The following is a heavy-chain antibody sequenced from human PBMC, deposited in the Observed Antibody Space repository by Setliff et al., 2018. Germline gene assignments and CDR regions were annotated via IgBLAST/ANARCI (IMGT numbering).Heavy chain of an antibody. CDR2: IKQDGSEK. CDR1: GFTFSRYW. Sequence: PGGSLRLSCAASGFTFSRYWMTWVRQAPGKGLEWVANIKQDGSEKYYVDSVKGRFSISRDNAKNSLYLQMNSLRAEDTAVYYCARDPFGNPVFDPWGQGTLVTVSS. D-gene: IGHD3-10*01. V-gene: IGHV3-7*01. J-gene: IGHJ5*02. CDR3: ARDPFGNPVFDP.